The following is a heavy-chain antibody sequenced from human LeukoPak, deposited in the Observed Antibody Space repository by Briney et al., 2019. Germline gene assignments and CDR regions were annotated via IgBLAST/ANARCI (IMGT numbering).Heavy chain of an antibody. J-gene: IGHJ4*02. CDR1: GYTFTSYA. CDR3: ACSYGPHTYFDY. CDR2: INAGNGNT. D-gene: IGHD1-26*01. Sequence: GASVKVSCKASGYTFTSYAMHWVRQAPGQRLEWMGWINAGNGNTEYSQKFQGRVTITRDTSASTAYMELSSLRSKDTAVYYCACSYGPHTYFDYWGQGTLVTVSS. V-gene: IGHV1-3*01.